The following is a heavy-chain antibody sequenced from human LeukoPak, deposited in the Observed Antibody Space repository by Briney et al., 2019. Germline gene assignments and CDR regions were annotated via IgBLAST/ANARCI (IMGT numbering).Heavy chain of an antibody. V-gene: IGHV4-59*01. CDR3: ARGGPPGYYYDYYMDV. CDR1: GGSISSYY. Sequence: HSETLSLTCTVSGGSISSYYWSWIRQTPGKGLEWIGYIYYSGSTNFNPSLKSRVTISVDTSKNQFSLKMSSVTAADTAVYFCARGGPPGYYYDYYMDVWGKGTTVTISS. J-gene: IGHJ6*03. CDR2: IYYSGST.